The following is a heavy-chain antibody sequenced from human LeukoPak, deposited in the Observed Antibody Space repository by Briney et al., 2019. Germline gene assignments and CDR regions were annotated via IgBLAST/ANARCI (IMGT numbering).Heavy chain of an antibody. CDR3: ARRTTGPTAAFDI. CDR1: GYTFTSYD. V-gene: IGHV1-8*01. D-gene: IGHD1-1*01. Sequence: ASVKVSCTASGYTFTSYDINWVRQATGQGLEWMGWMNPNSGNTGYAQKFQGRVTMTRNTSISTAYMELSSLRSEDTAVYYCARRTTGPTAAFDIWGQGTMVTVSS. J-gene: IGHJ3*02. CDR2: MNPNSGNT.